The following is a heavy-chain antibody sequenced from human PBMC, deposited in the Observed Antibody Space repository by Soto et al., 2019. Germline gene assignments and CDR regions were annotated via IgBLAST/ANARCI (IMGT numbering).Heavy chain of an antibody. V-gene: IGHV3-15*07. CDR1: GFTFSNAW. Sequence: PGGSLRLSCAASGFTFSNAWIDGVRQTTGKGLEWVGRVKSKTDGGTTDFAAPVKGRFAISRDDSKNMVYLEMNSLKTEDTAIYYCTTDSYITSIIVRFDYWGHGTLVTVSS. CDR2: VKSKTDGGTT. J-gene: IGHJ4*01. D-gene: IGHD3-22*01. CDR3: TTDSYITSIIVRFDY.